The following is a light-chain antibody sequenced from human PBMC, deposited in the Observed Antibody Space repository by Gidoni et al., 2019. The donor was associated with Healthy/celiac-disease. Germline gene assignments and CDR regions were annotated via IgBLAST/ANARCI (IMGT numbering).Light chain of an antibody. CDR2: GAS. J-gene: IGKJ4*01. V-gene: IGKV3-15*01. Sequence: VLTQSPATLSVSPGERATLSCRASQSVSSNLAWYQQKPGQAPRLLIYGASTRATGIPARFSGSGYGTEFTLTISSLQSEDFAVYYCQQYNNFALTFGGGTKVEIK. CDR3: QQYNNFALT. CDR1: QSVSSN.